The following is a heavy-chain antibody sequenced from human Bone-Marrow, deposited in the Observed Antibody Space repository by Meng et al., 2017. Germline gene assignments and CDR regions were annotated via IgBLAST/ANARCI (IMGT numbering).Heavy chain of an antibody. V-gene: IGHV1-2*06. CDR2: INPKTGGT. D-gene: IGHD3-3*01. Sequence: GESLKISCAASGYTFTSYDINWVRQAPGQGLEWMGRINPKTGGTSYVQKLQGRVTMTRDTTISTAYMELSSLRSDDTAVYYCARGPSSAANWFDPWGQGTLVTVSS. CDR3: ARGPSSAANWFDP. CDR1: GYTFTSYD. J-gene: IGHJ5*02.